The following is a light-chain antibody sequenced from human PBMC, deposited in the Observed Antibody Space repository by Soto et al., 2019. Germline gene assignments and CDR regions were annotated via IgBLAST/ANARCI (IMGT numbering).Light chain of an antibody. J-gene: IGLJ3*02. CDR1: SSDVGSYNL. V-gene: IGLV2-23*01. CDR3: CSYAGSSFWV. Sequence: QSALTQPASVSGSPGQSITISCTGTSSDVGSYNLVSWYQQHPGKAPKLMIYEGSKRPSGVSNRFSGPKSGNTASLTISGLQAEDEADYYCCSYAGSSFWVFGGGTKLTVL. CDR2: EGS.